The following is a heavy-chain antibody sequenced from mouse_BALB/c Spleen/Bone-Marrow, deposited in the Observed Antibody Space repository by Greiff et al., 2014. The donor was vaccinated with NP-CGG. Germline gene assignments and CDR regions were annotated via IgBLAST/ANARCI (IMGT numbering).Heavy chain of an antibody. D-gene: IGHD1-1*01. J-gene: IGHJ2*01. V-gene: IGHV1-80*01. CDR2: IYPGDGDT. Sequence: QVQLQQPGAELVRPGSSVKISCKASGYVFSTYWMNWVKQRPGQGLEWIGQIYPGDGDTNYNGKFKGTATLTADKSSSTAYMQLSSLASEDSAVYFCARSGYGSSYDYWGQGTTLTGSS. CDR1: GYVFSTYW. CDR3: ARSGYGSSYDY.